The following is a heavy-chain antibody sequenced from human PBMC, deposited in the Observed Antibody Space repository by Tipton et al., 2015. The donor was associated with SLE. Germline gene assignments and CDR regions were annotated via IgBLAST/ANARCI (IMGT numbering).Heavy chain of an antibody. Sequence: TLSLTCTVSGGSISSYYWSWIRQPPGKGLEWIGYIYYSGSTNYNPSLKSRVTISVDTSKNQFSLKLSSVTAADTAVYYCARARIAVAGSNWFDPWGQGTLVTVSS. CDR3: ARARIAVAGSNWFDP. J-gene: IGHJ5*02. CDR1: GGSISSYY. V-gene: IGHV4-59*01. D-gene: IGHD6-19*01. CDR2: IYYSGST.